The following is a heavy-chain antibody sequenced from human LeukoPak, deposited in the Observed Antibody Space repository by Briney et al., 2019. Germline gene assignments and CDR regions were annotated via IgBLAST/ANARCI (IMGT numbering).Heavy chain of an antibody. CDR3: ARDTMAPPWFDP. V-gene: IGHV1-69*13. CDR1: GGTFSSYA. Sequence: GASVKVSCKASGGTFSSYAISWVRQAPGQGLEWMGGIIPIFGTANYAQKFQGRVTITADESTSTAYMELSSLRSEDTAVYYCARDTMAPPWFDPWGQGTLVTVSS. J-gene: IGHJ5*02. CDR2: IIPIFGTA. D-gene: IGHD3-10*01.